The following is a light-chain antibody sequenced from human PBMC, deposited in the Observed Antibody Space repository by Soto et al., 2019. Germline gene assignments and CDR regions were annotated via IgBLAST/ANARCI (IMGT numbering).Light chain of an antibody. V-gene: IGKV3-15*01. Sequence: EIAMTQSPATLSVSPGERATLSCRASQSVNNNLAWYQQKPGQAPRLLIYDASTRPTGIPARFSGSGSGTDFTLTISSLQSEDFAVYYCQQYHSYSPTFGPGTKVDIK. J-gene: IGKJ3*01. CDR1: QSVNNN. CDR3: QQYHSYSPT. CDR2: DAS.